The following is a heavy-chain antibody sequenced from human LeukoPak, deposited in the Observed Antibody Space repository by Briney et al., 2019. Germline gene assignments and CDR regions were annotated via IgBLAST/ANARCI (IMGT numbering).Heavy chain of an antibody. CDR1: GFTFRSYS. V-gene: IGHV3-21*01. CDR3: ARDLSLAAPGGFDY. J-gene: IGHJ4*02. CDR2: ISSSSTYI. D-gene: IGHD6-6*01. Sequence: GGSLRLSCAASGFTFRSYSMNWVRQAPGKGLEWVSTISSSSTYIYYADSLKGRFTISRDNAENSVYLQMDSLRGDDTAVYYCARDLSLAAPGGFDYWGQGTLVTVSS.